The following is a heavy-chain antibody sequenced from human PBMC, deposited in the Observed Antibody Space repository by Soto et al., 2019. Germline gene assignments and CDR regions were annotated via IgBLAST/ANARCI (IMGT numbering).Heavy chain of an antibody. CDR3: ARHEYVSSSYDLLDV. CDR1: GGSVTNINYF. J-gene: IGHJ3*01. Sequence: SSETLSLTCSVSGGSVTNINYFWAWIRQSPGKGLEWIANIYYTGTTFYNPSLRSRVSMTIDAPKNRFSLNLSSVTASDTALYYCARHEYVSSSYDLLDVWGRGTMVTVSS. D-gene: IGHD3-22*01. CDR2: IYYTGTT. V-gene: IGHV4-39*01.